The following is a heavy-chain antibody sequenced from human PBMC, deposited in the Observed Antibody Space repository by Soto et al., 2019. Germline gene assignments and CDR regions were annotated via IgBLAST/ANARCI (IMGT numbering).Heavy chain of an antibody. CDR3: ARGAVTTLIDY. Sequence: ASVTVSCKASGYTFTSYAMHWVRQAPGQRLEWMGWINAGNGNTKYSQKFQGRVTITRDTSASTAYMELSSLRSEDTAVYYCARGAVTTLIDYWGQGTLVTVSS. J-gene: IGHJ4*02. CDR2: INAGNGNT. CDR1: GYTFTSYA. V-gene: IGHV1-3*01. D-gene: IGHD4-17*01.